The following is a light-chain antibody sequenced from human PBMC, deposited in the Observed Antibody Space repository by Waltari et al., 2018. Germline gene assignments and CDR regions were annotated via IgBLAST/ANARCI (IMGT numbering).Light chain of an antibody. CDR2: DVS. J-gene: IGLJ2*01. CDR1: STAVGSYNY. CDR3: ASYTSGNTLI. Sequence: QSALTQPASVSGSPGQSIRISCTGPSTAVGSYNYVTWYQQPPGSAPKLRIYDVSERPSGVSDRFSGSKSGNTASLTISGLQAEDEADYYCASYTSGNTLIFGGGTRVTVL. V-gene: IGLV2-14*03.